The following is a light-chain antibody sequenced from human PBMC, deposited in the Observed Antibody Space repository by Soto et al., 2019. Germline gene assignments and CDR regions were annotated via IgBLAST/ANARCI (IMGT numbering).Light chain of an antibody. Sequence: EIVWTPSPGTLSLSPGERAPLSCRASQSVSSSYLAWYQQKPGQAPRLLIYGASNRATGIPDIFSGGGSGTDFTLTISRLEPEDFAVYDCQQYDSSSATVGPGTKLEIK. CDR3: QQYDSSSAT. V-gene: IGKV3-20*01. CDR1: QSVSSSY. CDR2: GAS. J-gene: IGKJ5*01.